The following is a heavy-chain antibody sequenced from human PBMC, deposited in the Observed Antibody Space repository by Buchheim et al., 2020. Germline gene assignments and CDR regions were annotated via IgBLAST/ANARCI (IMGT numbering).Heavy chain of an antibody. V-gene: IGHV1-8*01. CDR1: GYTFTSYD. CDR3: ARGIRGYDVWSGYYQGFDY. CDR2: MNPNSGNT. Sequence: QVQLVQSGAEVRKPGASVKVSCKASGYTFTSYDINWVRQATGQGLEWMGWMNPNSGNTGYEQKFQGRVIMTRNTSISTAYMKLSSLRSEDTAMYYWARGIRGYDVWSGYYQGFDYWGQGAL. D-gene: IGHD3-3*01. J-gene: IGHJ4*02.